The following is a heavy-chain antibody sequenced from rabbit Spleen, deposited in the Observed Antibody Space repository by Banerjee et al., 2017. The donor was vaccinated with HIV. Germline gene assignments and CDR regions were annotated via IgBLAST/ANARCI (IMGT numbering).Heavy chain of an antibody. J-gene: IGHJ4*01. CDR3: ATDYAGDVNYEYGVFNL. CDR2: IYVGSGST. Sequence: QSLEESGGGPVQPEGSLTLTCTASGFTISSSDYMCWVRQAPGKGLEWIGCIYVGSGSTHYASWAKGRFTFSKTSSTTVTLQMTSLTAADTATYFCATDYAGDVNYEYGVFNLWGQGTLVTVS. V-gene: IGHV1S40*01. CDR1: GFTISSSDY. D-gene: IGHD4-2*01.